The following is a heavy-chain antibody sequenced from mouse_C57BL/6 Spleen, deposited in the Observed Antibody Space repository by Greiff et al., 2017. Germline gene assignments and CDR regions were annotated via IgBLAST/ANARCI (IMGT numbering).Heavy chain of an antibody. V-gene: IGHV5-17*01. Sequence: EVKVVESGGGLVKPGGSLKLSCAASGFTFSDYGMHWVRQAPEKGLEWVAYISSGSSTIYYADTVKGRFTISRDNAKNTLFLQMTSLRSEDTAMYYCARPNTVVEYAMDYWGQGTSVTVSS. J-gene: IGHJ4*01. CDR3: ARPNTVVEYAMDY. CDR1: GFTFSDYG. D-gene: IGHD1-1*01. CDR2: ISSGSSTI.